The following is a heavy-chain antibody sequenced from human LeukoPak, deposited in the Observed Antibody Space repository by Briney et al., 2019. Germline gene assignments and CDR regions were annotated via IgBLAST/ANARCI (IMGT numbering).Heavy chain of an antibody. CDR2: IYHSGST. J-gene: IGHJ4*02. CDR1: GGSISSGGYS. CDR3: ARGPISWELRRGPFDY. D-gene: IGHD1-26*01. V-gene: IGHV4-30-2*01. Sequence: ASETLSLTCAVSGGSISSGGYSWSWIRQPPGKGLEWIGYIYHSGSTYYNPSLKSRVTISVDTSKNQFSLKPSSVTAADTAVYYCARGPISWELRRGPFDYWGQGTLVTVSS.